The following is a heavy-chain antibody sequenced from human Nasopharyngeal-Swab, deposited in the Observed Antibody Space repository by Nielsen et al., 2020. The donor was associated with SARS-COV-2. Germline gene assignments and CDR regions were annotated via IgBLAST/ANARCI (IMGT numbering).Heavy chain of an antibody. D-gene: IGHD1-14*01. Sequence: GGSLRLSCSASGFTFTSYWMTWVRQAPGKGLEWVANINQDGSEILYLDSVKGRFTISRGNAKNSLHLQMNSLRPDDTAVYYCARPIHTTRPYWFDPWGQGALVTVSS. CDR2: INQDGSEI. J-gene: IGHJ5*02. CDR3: ARPIHTTRPYWFDP. V-gene: IGHV3-7*03. CDR1: GFTFTSYW.